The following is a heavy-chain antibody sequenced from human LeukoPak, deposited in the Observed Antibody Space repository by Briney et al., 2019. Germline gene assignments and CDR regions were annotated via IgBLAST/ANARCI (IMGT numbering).Heavy chain of an antibody. D-gene: IGHD5-18*01. CDR2: ISGDDGST. J-gene: IGHJ4*02. V-gene: IGHV3-23*01. CDR3: AKDISQGYTYGFIEQDF. Sequence: TGGSLRLSCAASGFTFSTYAMSWVRQAPGKGLEWVSAISGDDGSTYYADSPKGRFTISRDNSKNTLYLQMNSLRAEDTAVYYCAKDISQGYTYGFIEQDFWGQGTPVTVSS. CDR1: GFTFSTYA.